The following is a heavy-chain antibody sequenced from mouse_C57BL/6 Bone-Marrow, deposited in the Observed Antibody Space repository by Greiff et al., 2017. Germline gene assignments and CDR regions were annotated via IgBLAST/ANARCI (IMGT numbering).Heavy chain of an antibody. CDR3: ARSGGYGYYPY. CDR2: INPSNGGT. V-gene: IGHV1-53*01. J-gene: IGHJ3*01. Sequence: QVQLKESGTELVKPGASVKLSCKASGYTFTSYWMHWVKQRPGQGLEWIGNINPSNGGTNYNEKFKSKATLTVDKSSSTAYMQLSSLTSEDSAVYYCARSGGYGYYPYWGQGTLVTVSA. CDR1: GYTFTSYW. D-gene: IGHD2-3*01.